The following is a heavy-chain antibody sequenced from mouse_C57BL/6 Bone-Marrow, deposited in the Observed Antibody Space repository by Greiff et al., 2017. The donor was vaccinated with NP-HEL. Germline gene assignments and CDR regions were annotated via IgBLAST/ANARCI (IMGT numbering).Heavy chain of an antibody. D-gene: IGHD1-1*01. CDR1: GYTFTSYW. CDR2: IDPSDSYT. V-gene: IGHV1-59*01. J-gene: IGHJ2*01. Sequence: QVQLQQPGAELVRPGTSVKLSCKASGYTFTSYWMHWVKQRPGQGLEWIGVIDPSDSYTNYNQKFKGKATLTVDTSSSTAYMQLSSLTSEDSAVYYCARSGGLYGSSYGYYFDYWGQGTTLTVSS. CDR3: ARSGGLYGSSYGYYFDY.